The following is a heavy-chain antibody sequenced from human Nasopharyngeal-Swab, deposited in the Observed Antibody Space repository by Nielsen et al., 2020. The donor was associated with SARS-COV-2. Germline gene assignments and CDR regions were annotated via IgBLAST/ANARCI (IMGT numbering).Heavy chain of an antibody. Sequence: SVKVSCKASGGTFSSYAISWVRQAPGQGLEWMGGIIPIFGTANYAQKFQGRVTITADKSTSTAYMELSSLRSEDTAVYYCAKVEMATMGGQLAYYFDYWGQGTLVTVSS. CDR3: AKVEMATMGGQLAYYFDY. CDR2: IIPIFGTA. J-gene: IGHJ4*02. CDR1: GGTFSSYA. D-gene: IGHD5-24*01. V-gene: IGHV1-69*06.